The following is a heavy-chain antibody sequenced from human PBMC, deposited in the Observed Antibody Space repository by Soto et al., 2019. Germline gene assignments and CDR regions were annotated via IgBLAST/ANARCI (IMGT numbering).Heavy chain of an antibody. D-gene: IGHD2-21*02. V-gene: IGHV3-11*01. CDR1: GFTFSDYY. J-gene: IGHJ4*02. CDR2: ISSSGSTI. CDR3: ARDAAYCGGDCYSAIGLFDY. Sequence: QVQLVESGGGLVKPGGSLRLSCAASGFTFSDYYMSWIRQAPGKGLEWVSYISSSGSTIYYADSVKGRFTISRDNAKTSLYLQMNSLRAEDTAVYYCARDAAYCGGDCYSAIGLFDYWGQGTLVTVSS.